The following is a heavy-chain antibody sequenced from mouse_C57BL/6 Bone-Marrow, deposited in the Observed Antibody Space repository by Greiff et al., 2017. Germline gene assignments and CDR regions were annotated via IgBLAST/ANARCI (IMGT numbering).Heavy chain of an antibody. Sequence: QVQLQQPGAELVKPGASVKMSCKASGYTFTSYWITWVKQRPGQGLEWIGDIYPGSGSTNYNEKFKSKATLTVDTSASTAYMQLSSLTSEDSAVYYCARSGYYGSSYLFAYWGQGTLVTVSA. CDR2: IYPGSGST. J-gene: IGHJ3*01. V-gene: IGHV1-55*01. D-gene: IGHD1-1*01. CDR3: ARSGYYGSSYLFAY. CDR1: GYTFTSYW.